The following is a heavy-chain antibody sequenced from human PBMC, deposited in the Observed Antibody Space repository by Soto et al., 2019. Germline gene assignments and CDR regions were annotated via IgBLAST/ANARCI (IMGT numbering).Heavy chain of an antibody. V-gene: IGHV4-39*01. J-gene: IGHJ4*02. D-gene: IGHD5-18*01. CDR3: ARHVGYSYGYFLYYFDY. CDR2: IYYSGGT. Sequence: SETLSLTCTVSGGSISSSSYYWGWIRQPPGKGLEWIGSIYYSGGTYYNPSLKSRVTISVDTSKNQFSLKLSSVTAADTAVYYCARHVGYSYGYFLYYFDYWGQGTLVTVSS. CDR1: GGSISSSSYY.